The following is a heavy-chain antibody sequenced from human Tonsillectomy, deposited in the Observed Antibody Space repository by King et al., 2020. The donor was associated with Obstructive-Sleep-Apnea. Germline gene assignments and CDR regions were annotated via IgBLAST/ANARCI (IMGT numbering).Heavy chain of an antibody. CDR1: GYSFTSYW. CDR3: ASSSVDTAMVSRAFDI. Sequence: LQLVQSGAEVKKPGESLKISCKGSGYSFTSYWIGWVRQMPGKGLEWMGIIYPGDSDTRYSPSFQGQVTISADKSISTAYLQWSSLKASDTAMYYCASSSVDTAMVSRAFDIWGQGTMVTVSS. V-gene: IGHV5-51*01. D-gene: IGHD5-18*01. CDR2: IYPGDSDT. J-gene: IGHJ3*02.